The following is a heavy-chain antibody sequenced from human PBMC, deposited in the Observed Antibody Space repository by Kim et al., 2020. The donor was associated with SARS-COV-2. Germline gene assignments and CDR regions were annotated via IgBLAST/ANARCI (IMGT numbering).Heavy chain of an antibody. J-gene: IGHJ4*02. Sequence: GGSLRLSCAASGFTFSSYEMNWVRQAPGKGLEWVSYISSSGSTIYYADSVKGRFTISRDNAKNSLYLQMNSLRAEDTAVYYCAREGRYNYERRMGSSFDYWGQGTLVTVSS. CDR1: GFTFSSYE. D-gene: IGHD3-10*01. V-gene: IGHV3-48*03. CDR2: ISSSGSTI. CDR3: AREGRYNYERRMGSSFDY.